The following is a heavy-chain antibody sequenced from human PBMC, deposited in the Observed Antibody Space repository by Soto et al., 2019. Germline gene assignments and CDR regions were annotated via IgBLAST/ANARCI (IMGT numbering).Heavy chain of an antibody. CDR1: GGTFSSYA. V-gene: IGHV1-69*13. D-gene: IGHD3-22*01. Sequence: GASVKVSCKASGGTFSSYAISWVRQAPGQGLEWMGGIIPIFGTANYAQKFQGRVTIAADESTSTAYMELSSLRSEDTAVYYCARKRYYDSSGYYYRTYYYGKDVWGQGTTVTVSS. CDR2: IIPIFGTA. J-gene: IGHJ6*02. CDR3: ARKRYYDSSGYYYRTYYYGKDV.